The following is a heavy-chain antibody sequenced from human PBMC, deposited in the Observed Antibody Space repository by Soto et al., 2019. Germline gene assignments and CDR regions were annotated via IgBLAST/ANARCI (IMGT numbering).Heavy chain of an antibody. CDR1: GYTFTSYG. CDR2: ISAYNGNT. V-gene: IGHV1-18*01. J-gene: IGHJ6*03. CDR3: ARFNCHRYYYFWSRYPPFYYYMDV. D-gene: IGHD3-3*01. Sequence: ASVKVSCKASGYTFTSYGISWVRQAPGQGLEWMGWISAYNGNTNYAQKLQGRVTMTTDTSTRTAYMELRSLRSDDTAVYYCARFNCHRYYYFWSRYPPFYYYMDVWGRGTTVT.